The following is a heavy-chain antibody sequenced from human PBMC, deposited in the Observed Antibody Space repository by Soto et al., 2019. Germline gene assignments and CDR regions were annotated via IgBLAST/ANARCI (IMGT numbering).Heavy chain of an antibody. D-gene: IGHD3-10*01. Sequence: PSETLSLTCAVSGDSISRSYWWSWVRQLPGKWLEWIGEIYHSGSTIYNPSLQSRVTLSVDKFKNEFPLKMSSVTDADTAVYYCTSKFGQLLADAFDIWGQGTMVTVTS. V-gene: IGHV4-4*02. J-gene: IGHJ3*02. CDR1: GDSISRSYW. CDR2: IYHSGST. CDR3: TSKFGQLLADAFDI.